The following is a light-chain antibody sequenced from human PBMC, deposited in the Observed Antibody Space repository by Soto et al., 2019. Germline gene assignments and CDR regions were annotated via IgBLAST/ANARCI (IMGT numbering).Light chain of an antibody. J-gene: IGLJ2*01. CDR1: SSNIGNNY. CDR3: GTWDSSLSAVV. Sequence: QSVLTQPPSVSAAPGQKVTISCSGSSSNIGNNYVSWYQQIPGTAPKLLIYDNNKRPSGIPDRFSGSKSGTSATLGITGLQTGHEADYYCGTWDSSLSAVVFGGGTKLTVL. V-gene: IGLV1-51*01. CDR2: DNN.